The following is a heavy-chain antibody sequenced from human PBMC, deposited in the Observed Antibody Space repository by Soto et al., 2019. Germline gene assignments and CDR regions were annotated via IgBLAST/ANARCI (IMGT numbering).Heavy chain of an antibody. J-gene: IGHJ4*02. CDR2: VNHSGNT. CDR1: GGSLSDYL. Sequence: QVQLQQWGAGLLKPSETLSLTCAVYGGSLSDYLWSWIRQPPGKGLEWIGEVNHSGNTNYSPSLESRVTISTDTTKNQFSLNLNSVTATDTALYFCARGRRERRRVVVADLWGQGTLVSVSS. D-gene: IGHD2-15*01. V-gene: IGHV4-34*01. CDR3: ARGRRERRRVVVADL.